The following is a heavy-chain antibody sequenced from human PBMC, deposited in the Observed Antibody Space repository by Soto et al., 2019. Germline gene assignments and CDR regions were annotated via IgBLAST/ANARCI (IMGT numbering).Heavy chain of an antibody. CDR3: ARSLVADYYDSSGPRPHWYYGMDV. CDR1: GGTFSSYA. Sequence: QVQLVQSGAEVKKPGSSVKVSCKASGGTFSSYAISWVRQAPGQGLEWMGGIIPIFGTANYAQKFQGRVXXTADESTSTAXXEXSXXRSEDTAVYYCARSLVADYYDSSGPRPHWYYGMDVWGQGTTVTVSS. D-gene: IGHD3-22*01. J-gene: IGHJ6*02. V-gene: IGHV1-69*12. CDR2: IIPIFGTA.